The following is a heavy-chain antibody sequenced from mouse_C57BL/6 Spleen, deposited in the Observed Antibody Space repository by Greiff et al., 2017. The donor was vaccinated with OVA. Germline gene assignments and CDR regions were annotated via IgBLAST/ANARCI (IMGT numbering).Heavy chain of an antibody. CDR3: MGGYGGMGYAMDY. CDR2: IDPENGDT. Sequence: EVQLQQSGAELVRPGASVKLSCTASGFNIKDDYMHWVQQRPEQGLEWIGWIDPENGDTEYASKFQGKATITADTSSNTAYLQLSSLTSEDTAVYYCMGGYGGMGYAMDYWGQGTSVTVSS. D-gene: IGHD2-2*01. V-gene: IGHV14-4*01. CDR1: GFNIKDDY. J-gene: IGHJ4*01.